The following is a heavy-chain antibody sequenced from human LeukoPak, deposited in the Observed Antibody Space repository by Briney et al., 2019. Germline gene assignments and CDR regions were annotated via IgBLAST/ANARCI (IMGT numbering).Heavy chain of an antibody. Sequence: GGSLRLSCAASAFTFSNYWMSWVRQAPGKGLEWVASIKQEGSDKYYVDSVKGRFTISRDNTKSSLYLQMSSLRAEDTALCYCSRGDYGIGWYAFDIWGQGTMVTVSS. CDR1: AFTFSNYW. V-gene: IGHV3-7*01. D-gene: IGHD6-19*01. CDR3: SRGDYGIGWYAFDI. CDR2: IKQEGSDK. J-gene: IGHJ3*02.